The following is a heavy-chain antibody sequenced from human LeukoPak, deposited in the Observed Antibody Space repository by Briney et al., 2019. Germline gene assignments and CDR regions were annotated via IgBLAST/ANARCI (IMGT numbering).Heavy chain of an antibody. D-gene: IGHD3-10*01. CDR2: IGGTGGST. V-gene: IGHV3-23*01. CDR1: GLTFSDYY. CDR3: AKVPYSDYGSGRPPFMDV. J-gene: IGHJ6*02. Sequence: GGSLRLSCAASGLTFSDYYMSWIRQAQGKGLEWVSAIGGTGGSTYYADSVKGRFTISRDNSKNTLCLQMNSLRAEDTAVYFCAKVPYSDYGSGRPPFMDVWGQGTTVAVSS.